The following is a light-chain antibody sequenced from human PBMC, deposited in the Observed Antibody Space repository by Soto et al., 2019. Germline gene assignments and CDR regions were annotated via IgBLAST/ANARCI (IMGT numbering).Light chain of an antibody. J-gene: IGKJ1*01. CDR1: QSISSY. Sequence: DIQMTQSPASLSSSVGDRVTITCRASQSISSYLNWYQQKPVKAPKLLIYAASSLQSGGPSRFSGSGSGTDFTLTISSMQPEDFATYYCQQSYRTPWTFGQGTKVEL. CDR2: AAS. V-gene: IGKV1-39*01. CDR3: QQSYRTPWT.